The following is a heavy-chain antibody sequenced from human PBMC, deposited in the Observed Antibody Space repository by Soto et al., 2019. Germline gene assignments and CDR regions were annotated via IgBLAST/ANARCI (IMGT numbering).Heavy chain of an antibody. CDR2: ISGSGGAT. Sequence: GGSLRLSCAASGFTFTNYAMAWVRQAPGKGLEWVSGISGSGGATDYADSVKGRFTISRDNSKITLYLQMNSLRAEDTAVYYCARGFCMNTSCSRGYFDYWGQGTLVTVSS. J-gene: IGHJ4*02. CDR1: GFTFTNYA. D-gene: IGHD2-2*01. CDR3: ARGFCMNTSCSRGYFDY. V-gene: IGHV3-23*01.